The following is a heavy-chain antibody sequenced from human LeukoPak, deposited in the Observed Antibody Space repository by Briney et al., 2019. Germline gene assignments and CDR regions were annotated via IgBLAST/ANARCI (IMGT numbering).Heavy chain of an antibody. CDR1: GFTFNNYW. J-gene: IGHJ6*02. CDR2: INNDGSSA. Sequence: GGSLRLSCAASGFTFNNYWIHWVRQVPGEGLVWVSRINNDGSSASYVDSVKGRFTISRDNAKNTLFLQMNSLRAEDTAVYYCARRGTGHGMDVWGQGTTVIVSS. D-gene: IGHD1-1*01. V-gene: IGHV3-74*01. CDR3: ARRGTGHGMDV.